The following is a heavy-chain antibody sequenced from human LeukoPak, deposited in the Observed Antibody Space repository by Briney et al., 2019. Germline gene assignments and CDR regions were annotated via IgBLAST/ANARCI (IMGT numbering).Heavy chain of an antibody. CDR3: AKGDDFWSGYSDY. CDR1: GFTFSSYA. V-gene: IGHV3-23*01. Sequence: TGGSLRLSCAASGFTFSSYAMSWVRQAPGKGLEWVSAISGSGGSTYYADSVKGRFTISRDNSKNTLYLQMNSLRAEDTAVYYCAKGDDFWSGYSDYWGQGTLVTVSS. CDR2: ISGSGGST. J-gene: IGHJ4*02. D-gene: IGHD3-3*01.